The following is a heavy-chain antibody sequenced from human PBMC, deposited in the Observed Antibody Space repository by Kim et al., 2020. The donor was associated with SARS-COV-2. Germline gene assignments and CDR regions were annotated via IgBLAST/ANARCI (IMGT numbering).Heavy chain of an antibody. V-gene: IGHV4-34*01. D-gene: IGHD6-13*01. J-gene: IGHJ4*02. CDR2: INHSGST. Sequence: SETLSLTCAVYGGSFSGYYWSWIRQPPGKGLEWIGEINHSGSTNYNPSLKSRVTISVDTSKNQFSLKLSSVTAADTAVYYCARNGYSSSWYPGYKGSSGWYFDYWGQGTLVTVSS. CDR1: GGSFSGYY. CDR3: ARNGYSSSWYPGYKGSSGWYFDY.